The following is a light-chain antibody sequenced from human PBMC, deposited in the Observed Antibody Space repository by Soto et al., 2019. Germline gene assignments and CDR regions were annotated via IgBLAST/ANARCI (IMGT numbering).Light chain of an antibody. Sequence: QSALTQPASVSGSPGQSIAISCTGTSSDVGSSNLLSWYQHHPGKAPKLIIYEGTRRPSGVSGRFSGSMSGNTASLTISGLQAEDEAEYCCCSFARGSTSYVYGTGTKLTVL. J-gene: IGLJ1*01. CDR1: SSDVGSSNL. CDR3: CSFARGSTSYV. CDR2: EGT. V-gene: IGLV2-23*01.